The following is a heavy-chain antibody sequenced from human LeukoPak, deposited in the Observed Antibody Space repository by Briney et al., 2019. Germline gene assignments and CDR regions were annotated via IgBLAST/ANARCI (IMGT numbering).Heavy chain of an antibody. Sequence: ASVKVSFKASGYTFNSYGISWVRQAPGQGLEWMGWISAYNGNTNYAQKLQGRVTMTTDTSTSTAYMELRSLRSDDTAVYYCARSSSSWYEFDYWGQGTLVTVSS. J-gene: IGHJ4*02. V-gene: IGHV1-18*01. CDR3: ARSSSSWYEFDY. D-gene: IGHD6-13*01. CDR1: GYTFNSYG. CDR2: ISAYNGNT.